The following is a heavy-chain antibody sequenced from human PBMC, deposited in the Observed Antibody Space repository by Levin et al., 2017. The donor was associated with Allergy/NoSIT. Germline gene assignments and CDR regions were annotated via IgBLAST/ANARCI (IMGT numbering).Heavy chain of an antibody. CDR3: AKSTCSSTTCRALYYYNDGMDV. Sequence: GGSLRLSCAASGFTFSNYAMSWVRQAPGKGLEWVSAISGSGDSTYYADSVKGRFTISRDNSKNTLYLQMNSLRAEDTAVYYCAKSTCSSTTCRALYYYNDGMDVWGQGTTVTVSS. CDR1: GFTFSNYA. D-gene: IGHD2-2*01. J-gene: IGHJ6*02. V-gene: IGHV3-23*01. CDR2: ISGSGDST.